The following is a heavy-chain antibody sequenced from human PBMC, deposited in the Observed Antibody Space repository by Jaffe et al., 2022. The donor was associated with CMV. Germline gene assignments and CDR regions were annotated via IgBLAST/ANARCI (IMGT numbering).Heavy chain of an antibody. V-gene: IGHV3-21*01. CDR3: ARGYDSSVRPAFDI. D-gene: IGHD3-22*01. Sequence: EVQLVESGGGLVKPGGSLRLSCAASGFTFSSYSMNWVRQAPGKGLEWVSSISSSSSYIYYADSVKGRFTISRDNAKNSLYLQMNSLRAEDTAVYYCARGYDSSVRPAFDIWGQGTMVTVSS. CDR2: ISSSSSYI. J-gene: IGHJ3*02. CDR1: GFTFSSYS.